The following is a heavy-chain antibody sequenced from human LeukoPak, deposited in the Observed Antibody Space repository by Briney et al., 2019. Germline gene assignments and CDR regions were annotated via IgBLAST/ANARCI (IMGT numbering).Heavy chain of an antibody. J-gene: IGHJ4*02. CDR3: ARVRRDSSGTPIDY. CDR1: GFTVSSNY. CDR2: IYSGGST. V-gene: IGHV3-66*01. Sequence: GGSLRLSCAASGFTVSSNYMSWVRQAPGKGLEWVSVIYSGGSTYYADSVKGRFTISRDNSKNTLYLQMNSLRAEDTAVYYCARVRRDSSGTPIDYWGQGTLVTVSS. D-gene: IGHD3-22*01.